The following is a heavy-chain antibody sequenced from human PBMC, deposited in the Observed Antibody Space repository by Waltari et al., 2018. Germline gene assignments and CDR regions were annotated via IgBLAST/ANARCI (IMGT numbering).Heavy chain of an antibody. J-gene: IGHJ4*02. CDR3: ARGAPYGDYLPCDY. Sequence: QVQLVQSGAEVEKPGASVKVSCKAIGYTFTRYGISWVRQAPGQGLEWMGWVSPHNGYTDYAQKFQGRVTMATDTFMNTAYMELRSLRPDDTAVYYCARGAPYGDYLPCDYWGQGTLVTVSS. CDR2: VSPHNGYT. D-gene: IGHD4-17*01. V-gene: IGHV1-18*04. CDR1: GYTFTRYG.